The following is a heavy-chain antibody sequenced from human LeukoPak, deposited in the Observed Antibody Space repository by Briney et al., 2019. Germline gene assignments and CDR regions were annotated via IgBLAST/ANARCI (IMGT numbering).Heavy chain of an antibody. CDR1: GFTFDDYA. CDR3: ARGWYYGSGADY. V-gene: IGHV3-9*01. J-gene: IGHJ4*02. CDR2: ISWNSGSI. Sequence: GGSLRLSCAASGFTFDDYAMHWVRQAPGKGLEWVSGISWNSGSIGYADSEKGRFTISRDNAKNSLYLQMNSLRAEDTALYYCARGWYYGSGADYWGQGTLVTVSS. D-gene: IGHD3-10*01.